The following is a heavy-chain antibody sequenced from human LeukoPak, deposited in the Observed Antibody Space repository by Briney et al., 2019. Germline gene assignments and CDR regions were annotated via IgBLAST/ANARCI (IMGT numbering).Heavy chain of an antibody. D-gene: IGHD3-16*02. CDR2: ISSSSSTI. Sequence: HPGGSLRLSCAASGFTFSSYSMNWVRQAPGKGLEWVSYISSSSSTIYYADSVKGRFTISRDNAENSLYLQMNSLRAEDTAVYYCARENYDYVWGRYRYLDYWGQGTLVTVSS. CDR3: ARENYDYVWGRYRYLDY. J-gene: IGHJ4*02. CDR1: GFTFSSYS. V-gene: IGHV3-48*01.